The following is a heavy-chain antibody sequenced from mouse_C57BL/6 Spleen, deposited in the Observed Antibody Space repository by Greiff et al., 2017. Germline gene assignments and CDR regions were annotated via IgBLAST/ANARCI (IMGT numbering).Heavy chain of an antibody. J-gene: IGHJ2*01. CDR3: GGNYFDY. Sequence: VKLQESGPELVKPGASVKISCKASGYAFSSSWMNWVKQRPGKGLEWIGRIYPGDGDTNYNGKFKGKATLTADKSSSTAYMQLSSLTSEDSAVYFCGGNYFDYWGQGTTLTVSS. V-gene: IGHV1-82*01. CDR2: IYPGDGDT. CDR1: GYAFSSSW.